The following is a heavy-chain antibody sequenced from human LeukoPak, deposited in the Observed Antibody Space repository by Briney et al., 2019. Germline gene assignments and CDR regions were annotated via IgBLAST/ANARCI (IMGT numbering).Heavy chain of an antibody. CDR1: GFTFSSYW. CDR3: ARDPHGGSGSDPHDAFDI. D-gene: IGHD1-26*01. CDR2: IKNDGRST. Sequence: GGSLRLSCAASGFTFSSYWRHWVRQAPGKGLVWVSRIKNDGRSTNYADSVKGRFTISRDNAKNTVYLQIDSLGAEDTAVYYCARDPHGGSGSDPHDAFDIWGQGTMVTVSS. V-gene: IGHV3-74*01. J-gene: IGHJ3*02.